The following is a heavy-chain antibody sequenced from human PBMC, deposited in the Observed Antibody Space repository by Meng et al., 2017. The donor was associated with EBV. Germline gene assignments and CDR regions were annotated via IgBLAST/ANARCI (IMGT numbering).Heavy chain of an antibody. D-gene: IGHD1/OR15-1a*01. CDR3: VRELVGGTFDY. J-gene: IGHJ4*02. V-gene: IGHV1-46*01. CDR1: GYTFTSYY. Sequence: VQLVQSGAAVKKPGASVKVFCQASGYTFTSYYLHWVRQAPGQGLEWMGIIIPAGGNTNYAQKFRGRFTMTRDTSTSTVYMDLSILTSEDTAVYYCVRELVGGTFDYWGQGTLVTVSS. CDR2: IIPAGGNT.